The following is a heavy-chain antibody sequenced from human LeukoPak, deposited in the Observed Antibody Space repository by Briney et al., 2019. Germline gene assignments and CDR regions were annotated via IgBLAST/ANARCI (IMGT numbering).Heavy chain of an antibody. J-gene: IGHJ4*02. CDR1: GGSIGSGGYY. D-gene: IGHD3-22*01. CDR2: IYTSGST. Sequence: PSETLSLTCTVSGGSIGSGGYYWSWIRQPAGKGLEWIGRIYTSGSTNYNPSLKSRVTMSVDTSKNQFSLKLSSVTAADTAVYYCAREVTMIVDYWGQGTLVTVSS. CDR3: AREVTMIVDY. V-gene: IGHV4-61*02.